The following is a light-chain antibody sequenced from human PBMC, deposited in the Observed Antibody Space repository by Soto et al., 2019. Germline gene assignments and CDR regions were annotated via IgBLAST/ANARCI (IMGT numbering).Light chain of an antibody. V-gene: IGKV3-15*01. CDR2: DSS. Sequence: EIVMTQSPATLSVSPGERATLSCRASQSVSSNLAWYQQKPGQAPRLLIYDSSTRATGIPARFSGSGSGTEFTLTISSLQSEEFAIYYCQQYNNWPETFGQGTKVEIK. J-gene: IGKJ1*01. CDR3: QQYNNWPET. CDR1: QSVSSN.